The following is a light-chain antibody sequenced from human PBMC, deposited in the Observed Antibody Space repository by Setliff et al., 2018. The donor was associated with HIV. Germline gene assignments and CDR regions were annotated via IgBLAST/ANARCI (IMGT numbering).Light chain of an antibody. J-gene: IGLJ3*02. Sequence: QSALTQPASVSGSPGQSITISCTGTSSDVGGYNYVSWYQQHPGKAPKLMIYDVSNRPSGVSNRFSGSKSGNTASLTISGLQDEDEADYYCSSYTSSSTLWVFGGGTK. CDR1: SSDVGGYNY. V-gene: IGLV2-14*03. CDR2: DVS. CDR3: SSYTSSSTLWV.